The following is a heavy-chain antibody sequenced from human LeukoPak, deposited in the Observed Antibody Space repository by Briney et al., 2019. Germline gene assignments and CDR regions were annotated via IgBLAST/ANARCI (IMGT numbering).Heavy chain of an antibody. V-gene: IGHV3-21*01. CDR3: ARIRVKVVVITREYYFDY. D-gene: IGHD3-22*01. CDR2: ISSSSSYI. CDR1: GFTFSSYS. J-gene: IGHJ4*02. Sequence: GGSLRLSCAASGFTFSSYSMNWVRQAPGKGLEWVSSISSSSSYIYYADSVKGRFTISRDNAKNSLYLQMNSLRAEDTAVYYCARIRVKVVVITREYYFDYWGQGTLVTVSS.